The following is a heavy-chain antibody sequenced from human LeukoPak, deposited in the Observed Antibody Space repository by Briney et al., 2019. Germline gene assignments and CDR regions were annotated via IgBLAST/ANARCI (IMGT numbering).Heavy chain of an antibody. Sequence: SETLSLTCTVSGGSISSGDYYWSWIRQPPGKGLEWIGYIYYSGSTYYNPSLKSRVTISVDTSKNQFSLKLSSVTAADTAVYYCARHKWAAVAGVFDYWGQGTLVTVSS. CDR2: IYYSGST. D-gene: IGHD6-19*01. CDR3: ARHKWAAVAGVFDY. J-gene: IGHJ4*02. V-gene: IGHV4-30-4*08. CDR1: GGSISSGDYY.